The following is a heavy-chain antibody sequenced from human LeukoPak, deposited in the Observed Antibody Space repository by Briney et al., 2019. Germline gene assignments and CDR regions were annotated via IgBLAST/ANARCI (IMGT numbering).Heavy chain of an antibody. CDR2: IWYDGSNK. J-gene: IGHJ4*02. CDR1: GFTFSSYG. Sequence: GGSLRLSCAASGFTFSSYGMHWVRQAPGKGLEWVAVIWYDGSNKYYADSVKGRFTISRDNSKNTLYLQMNSLRAEDTAVYYCARESVVTATDFDYWGQGTLVTVSS. V-gene: IGHV3-33*01. D-gene: IGHD2-21*02. CDR3: ARESVVTATDFDY.